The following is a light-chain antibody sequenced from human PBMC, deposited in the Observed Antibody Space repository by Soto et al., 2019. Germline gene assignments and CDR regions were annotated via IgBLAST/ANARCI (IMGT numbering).Light chain of an antibody. Sequence: QSVLTQPASVSGSPGHSITISCSGTGSDIGDYDYVSWYQQHPGKAPKLIIYDVNNRPSGVSDRFSGSKSVNTASLTISGLQADDEGDYYCSLYTSTSTLFGGGTQLTVL. J-gene: IGLJ2*01. CDR2: DVN. CDR1: GSDIGDYDY. CDR3: SLYTSTSTL. V-gene: IGLV2-14*01.